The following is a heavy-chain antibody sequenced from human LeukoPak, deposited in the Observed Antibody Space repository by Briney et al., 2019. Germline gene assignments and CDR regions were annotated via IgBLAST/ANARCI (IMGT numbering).Heavy chain of an antibody. CDR3: ARNYDFWSGYYTGLDY. J-gene: IGHJ4*02. CDR2: ISGSGDST. V-gene: IGHV3-23*01. CDR1: GFTFSSFA. D-gene: IGHD3-3*01. Sequence: GGSLRLSCAASGFTFSSFALSWVRQAPGKGLEWVSSISGSGDSTYYMESVKGRFTISRDNSKNTLYLQMNSLRAEDTAVYYCARNYDFWSGYYTGLDYWGQGTLVTVSS.